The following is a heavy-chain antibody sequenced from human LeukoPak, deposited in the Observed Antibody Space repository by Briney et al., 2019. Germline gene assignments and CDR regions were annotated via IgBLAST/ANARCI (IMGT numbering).Heavy chain of an antibody. Sequence: ASVKVSCKASGNTFNSYAISWVRQAPGQGLEWLGRIVPVLEATKYSQKLEGRVTITADKSTVTAYMEVNGLRPDDTAVYYCAREGDVFGPFDSWGQGTLVTVSS. V-gene: IGHV1-69*04. CDR3: AREGDVFGPFDS. D-gene: IGHD3-16*01. CDR1: GNTFNSYA. CDR2: IVPVLEAT. J-gene: IGHJ4*02.